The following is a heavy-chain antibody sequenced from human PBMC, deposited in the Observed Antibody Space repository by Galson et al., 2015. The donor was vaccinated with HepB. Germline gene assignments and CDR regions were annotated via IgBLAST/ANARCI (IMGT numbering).Heavy chain of an antibody. V-gene: IGHV3-7*01. CDR2: IKQDGSEK. CDR3: ARIGLGNWGYTYFDY. D-gene: IGHD7-27*01. Sequence: SLRLSCAASGFTFSSYWMSWVRQAPGKGLEWVANIKQDGSEKYYVDSVKGRFTISRDNAKNSLYLQMNSLRAEDTAVYYCARIGLGNWGYTYFDYWGQGTLVTVSS. CDR1: GFTFSSYW. J-gene: IGHJ4*02.